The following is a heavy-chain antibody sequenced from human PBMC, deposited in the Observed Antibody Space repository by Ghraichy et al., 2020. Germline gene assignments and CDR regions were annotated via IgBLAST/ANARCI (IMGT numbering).Heavy chain of an antibody. CDR3: ARDPRLSIAPGGTGRYFDL. CDR2: ISSSSSYI. D-gene: IGHD6-13*01. Sequence: GGSLRLSCAAFGFTFSSYSMNWVRQAPGKGLEWVSSISSSSSYIYYADSVKGRFTISRDNAKNSLYLQMNSLRAEDTAVYYCARDPRLSIAPGGTGRYFDLWGRGTLVTVSS. V-gene: IGHV3-21*01. CDR1: GFTFSSYS. J-gene: IGHJ2*01.